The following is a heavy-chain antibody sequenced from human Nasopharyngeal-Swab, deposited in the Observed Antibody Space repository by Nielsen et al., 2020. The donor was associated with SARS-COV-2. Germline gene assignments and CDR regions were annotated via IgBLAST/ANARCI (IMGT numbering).Heavy chain of an antibody. CDR2: INPNSGGT. CDR1: GYTFTGYY. D-gene: IGHD2-15*01. CDR3: ARDLGYIRYCSGGSCYQDY. V-gene: IGHV1-2*06. Sequence: ASVKVSCKASGYTFTGYYMHWVRQAPGQGLEWMGRINPNSGGTNYAQKFQGRVTMTRDTSISTAYMELSRLRSDETAVYYCARDLGYIRYCSGGSCYQDYWGQGTLVTVSS. J-gene: IGHJ4*02.